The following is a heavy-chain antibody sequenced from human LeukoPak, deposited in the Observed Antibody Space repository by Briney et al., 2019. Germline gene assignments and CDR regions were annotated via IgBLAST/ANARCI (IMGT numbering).Heavy chain of an antibody. Sequence: PGGSLRLSCAASGFTFSSYSMNWVRQAPGKGPEWVSYINSNSSYIYYTDSLKGRFTISRDNAKNSLYLQMNSLRAEDTAVYYCARTGESDFWSAYHFYYYYYMDVWGKGTTVTVSS. CDR2: INSNSSYI. V-gene: IGHV3-21*01. CDR3: ARTGESDFWSAYHFYYYYYMDV. CDR1: GFTFSSYS. D-gene: IGHD3-3*01. J-gene: IGHJ6*03.